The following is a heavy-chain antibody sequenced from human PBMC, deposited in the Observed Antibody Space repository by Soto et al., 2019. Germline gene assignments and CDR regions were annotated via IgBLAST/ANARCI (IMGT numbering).Heavy chain of an antibody. J-gene: IGHJ4*02. V-gene: IGHV3-9*01. D-gene: IGHD6-19*01. Sequence: EVQLVESGGGLVQPGKSQRLSCAASGFTFDDYAMHWVRQVPGKGLEWVSGLSWNSGTIDYADSVKGRFTISRDNAKNSLHLQMNSLKPEDTAFYYCAKAESSGWYYSLDYWGQGTLVTVSS. CDR1: GFTFDDYA. CDR2: LSWNSGTI. CDR3: AKAESSGWYYSLDY.